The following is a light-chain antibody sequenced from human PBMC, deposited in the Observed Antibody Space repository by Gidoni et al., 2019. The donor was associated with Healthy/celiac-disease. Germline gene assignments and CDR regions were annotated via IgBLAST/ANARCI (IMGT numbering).Light chain of an antibody. CDR2: GNS. Sequence: QSVLTQPPSVSGAPGQRVTISCTGRSSNIGAGYDVHWYQQLPGTAPKLLIYGNSTRPSGVPDRFSGSKSGTSASLAITGLQAEDEADYYCQSYDSSLSGSTVFGGGTKLTVL. V-gene: IGLV1-40*01. CDR1: SSNIGAGYD. J-gene: IGLJ2*01. CDR3: QSYDSSLSGSTV.